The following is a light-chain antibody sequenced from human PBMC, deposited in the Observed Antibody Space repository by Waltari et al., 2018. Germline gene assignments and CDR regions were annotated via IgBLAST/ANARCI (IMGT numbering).Light chain of an antibody. CDR2: DVH. V-gene: IGLV2-14*03. Sequence: QSALTQPASVSGSPGQSITISCTGTSSDIGAYNASSWYQQHPGKAPKVVIYDVHNRPSGVSNRFSGSMSGNTASLTISGLQTEDEADYYCSSKTTRDTRLFGGGTKLTVL. CDR3: SSKTTRDTRL. J-gene: IGLJ3*02. CDR1: SSDIGAYNA.